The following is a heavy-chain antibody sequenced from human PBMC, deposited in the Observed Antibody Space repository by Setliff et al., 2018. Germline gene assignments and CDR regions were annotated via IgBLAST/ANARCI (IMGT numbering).Heavy chain of an antibody. D-gene: IGHD1-26*01. Sequence: AASVKVSCKASGYTFTSYDINWVRQATGQGLEWMGWMNPNSGNTGYAQKFQGRVTITRNTSISTAYMELSSLRSEDTAVYYCARVKVIVGATPRTYYMDVWGKGTTVTAP. CDR2: MNPNSGNT. CDR3: ARVKVIVGATPRTYYMDV. J-gene: IGHJ6*03. CDR1: GYTFTSYD. V-gene: IGHV1-8*03.